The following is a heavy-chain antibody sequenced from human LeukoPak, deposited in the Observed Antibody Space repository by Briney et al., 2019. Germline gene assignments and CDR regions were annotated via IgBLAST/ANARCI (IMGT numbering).Heavy chain of an antibody. CDR3: GRDFMSMIPSAPGI. CDR2: ISAYNGNT. J-gene: IGHJ3*02. D-gene: IGHD3-22*01. CDR1: GYTFTSYG. Sequence: GASVKVSCKASGYTFTSYGISWVRQAPGQGLEWMGWISAYNGNTNYAQKLQGRVTMTTDTSTSTAYMELRSLTSDDTAVYYCGRDFMSMIPSAPGIWGQGTRVTVSS. V-gene: IGHV1-18*01.